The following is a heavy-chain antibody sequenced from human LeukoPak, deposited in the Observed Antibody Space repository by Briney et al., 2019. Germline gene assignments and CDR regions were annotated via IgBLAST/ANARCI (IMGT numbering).Heavy chain of an antibody. V-gene: IGHV3-21*01. J-gene: IGHJ4*02. D-gene: IGHD3-22*01. CDR3: ARDHYDSSGPPEDY. CDR1: GFTFSSYS. CDR2: ISSSSSYI. Sequence: GGSLRLSCAASGFTFSSYSMNWVRQAPGKGLEWVSSISSSSSYIHYADSVKGRFTISRDNAKNSLYLQMNSLRAEDTAVYYCARDHYDSSGPPEDYWGQGTLVTVSS.